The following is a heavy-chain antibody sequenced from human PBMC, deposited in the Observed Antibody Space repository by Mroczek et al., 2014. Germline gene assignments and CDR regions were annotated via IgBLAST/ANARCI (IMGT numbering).Heavy chain of an antibody. Sequence: QVQLVQSGGGVVQPGRSLRLSCAASGFTFSSYGMHWARQAPGKGLEWVAVIPYDGSNKYYADSVKGRFTISRDNSKNTLYLQMNSLRAEDTAVYYCANQWLRRPGLYYYYGMDVWGQGTTVTVSS. CDR1: GFTFSSYG. J-gene: IGHJ6*02. D-gene: IGHD5-12*01. CDR2: IPYDGSNK. V-gene: IGHV3-30*18. CDR3: ANQWLRRPGLYYYYGMDV.